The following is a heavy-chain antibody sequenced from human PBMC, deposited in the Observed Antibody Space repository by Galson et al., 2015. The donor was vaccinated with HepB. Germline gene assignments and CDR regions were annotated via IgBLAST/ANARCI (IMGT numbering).Heavy chain of an antibody. CDR1: GFTFSSYW. J-gene: IGHJ6*02. D-gene: IGHD6-13*01. Sequence: SLRLSCAASGFTFSSYWMSWVRQAPGQGLEWVANIKQDGSAKYYVDYVKGRFTIARDNAKNSLYLQMNSLRAEDTAVYYCARDCRQYSSSSYGMDVWGQGTTVTVSS. CDR3: ARDCRQYSSSSYGMDV. CDR2: IKQDGSAK. V-gene: IGHV3-7*05.